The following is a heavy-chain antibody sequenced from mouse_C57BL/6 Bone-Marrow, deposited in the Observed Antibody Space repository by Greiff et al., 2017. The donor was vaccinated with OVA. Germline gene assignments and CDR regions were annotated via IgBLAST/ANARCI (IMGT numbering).Heavy chain of an antibody. CDR2: IWRGGST. CDR1: GFSLTSYG. V-gene: IGHV2-5*01. D-gene: IGHD1-1*01. Sequence: VQGVESGPGLVQPSQSLSITCTVSGFSLTSYGVHWVRQSPGKGLEWLGVIWRGGSTDYNAAFMSRLSITKDNSKSQVFFKMNSLQADDTAIYYCAKKGGYYDFDVWGTGTTVTVSS. CDR3: AKKGGYYDFDV. J-gene: IGHJ1*03.